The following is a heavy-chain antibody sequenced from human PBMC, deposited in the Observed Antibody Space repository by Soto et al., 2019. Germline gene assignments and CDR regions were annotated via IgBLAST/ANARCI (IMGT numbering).Heavy chain of an antibody. CDR3: ARGSSPFGS. V-gene: IGHV3-53*02. D-gene: IGHD3-16*01. J-gene: IGHJ4*02. Sequence: EVQLVETGGGLIQPGGSLRLSCAVSGFTVRRNYMSWVRQAPGKGLEWVSIIYSSGNTYYADSVKGRFTMSRDTSNNKVFLQMSSLRAEDTAVYYCARGSSPFGSWGQGTLVTVSS. CDR1: GFTVRRNY. CDR2: IYSSGNT.